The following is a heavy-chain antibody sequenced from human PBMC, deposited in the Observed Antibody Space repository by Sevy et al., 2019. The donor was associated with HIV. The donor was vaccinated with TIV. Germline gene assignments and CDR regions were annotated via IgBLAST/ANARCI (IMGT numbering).Heavy chain of an antibody. J-gene: IGHJ4*02. CDR1: GFTFSKYS. V-gene: IGHV3-23*01. CDR2: LSFGCGEI. CDR3: AREGCTKPHDY. Sequence: GGSVRLSCAASGFTFSKYSMSWVRQPPGKGLEWVSTLSFGCGEINYADSVKGRLTLSRANSKSSVYLQMNNLRPEDTAVYYCAREGCTKPHDYWGQGTLVTVSS. D-gene: IGHD2-8*01.